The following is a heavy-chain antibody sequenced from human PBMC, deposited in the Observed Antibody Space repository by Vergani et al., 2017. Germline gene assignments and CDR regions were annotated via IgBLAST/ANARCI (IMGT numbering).Heavy chain of an antibody. D-gene: IGHD5-18*01. Sequence: QVQLQQWGAGLLKPSETLSLTCAVYGGSFSGYYWSWTRQPPGKGLEWIGEINHSGSTNYNPSLNSRVTISVDTSKNQFSLKLSSVTAADTAVYYCARGRTWIQLWSLSGYYFDYWGQGTLVTVSS. CDR1: GGSFSGYY. V-gene: IGHV4-34*01. CDR2: INHSGST. CDR3: ARGRTWIQLWSLSGYYFDY. J-gene: IGHJ4*02.